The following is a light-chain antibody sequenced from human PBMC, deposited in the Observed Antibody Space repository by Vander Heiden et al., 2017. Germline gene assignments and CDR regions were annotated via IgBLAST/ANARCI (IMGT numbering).Light chain of an antibody. J-gene: IGKJ1*01. CDR3: QQYYSTPQT. V-gene: IGKV4-1*01. Sequence: DIVMPQSPVSLAVSLRERATINCQSSQSVLSGSNNKNYVAGYQQKPGQPPKLLIYWASTREAGAPDRCSGSGAGTDFTLTISSLQAEDVAVYYCQQYYSTPQTFGQGTKVEIK. CDR1: QSVLSGSNNKNY. CDR2: WAS.